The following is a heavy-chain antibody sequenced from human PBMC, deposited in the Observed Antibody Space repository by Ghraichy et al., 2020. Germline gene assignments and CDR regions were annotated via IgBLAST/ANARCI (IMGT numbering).Heavy chain of an antibody. CDR3: ARDLVEMTSEDPDF. CDR1: GYTFTDYY. D-gene: IGHD2-21*01. Sequence: ASVKVSCKASGYTFTDYYLHWVRQAPGQGLEWMGWINPNNGGTKYAQKFQGRVTLTRDTSISTAYMDLSGLTSDDTAVYYCARDLVEMTSEDPDFWGQGTLVTVSS. J-gene: IGHJ4*02. CDR2: INPNNGGT. V-gene: IGHV1-2*02.